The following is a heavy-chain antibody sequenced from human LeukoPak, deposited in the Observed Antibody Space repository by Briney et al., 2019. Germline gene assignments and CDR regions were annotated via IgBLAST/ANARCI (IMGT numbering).Heavy chain of an antibody. D-gene: IGHD6-13*01. J-gene: IGHJ5*02. CDR2: INPNSGGT. V-gene: IGHV1-2*02. CDR1: GYTFIGYY. Sequence: ASVKVSCKASGYTFIGYYIHWVRQAPGQGLEWMGWINPNSGGTNYAQKFQGRVTMTRDTSISTAYMELSRLRSDDTAVYYCARDISGYSSSWSNWFDPWGQGTLVTVSS. CDR3: ARDISGYSSSWSNWFDP.